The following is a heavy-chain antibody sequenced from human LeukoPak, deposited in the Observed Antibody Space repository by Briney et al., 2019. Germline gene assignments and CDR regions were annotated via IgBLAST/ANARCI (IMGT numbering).Heavy chain of an antibody. Sequence: SETLSLTCTVSGGSISRYYWSCIRQPPGKGLEWVGYIYSTGSTNSNPSLKSRVTISIDTSRNQFSLRLTSVTAADTAVYYCARHESAVGALFYWGQGTLVTVSS. V-gene: IGHV4-59*08. J-gene: IGHJ4*02. D-gene: IGHD1-26*01. CDR2: IYSTGST. CDR3: ARHESAVGALFY. CDR1: GGSISRYY.